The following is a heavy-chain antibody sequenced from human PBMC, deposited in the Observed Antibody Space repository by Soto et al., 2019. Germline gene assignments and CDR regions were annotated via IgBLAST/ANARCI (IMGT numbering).Heavy chain of an antibody. CDR3: AREGRTYYYDSSGGTAFDY. CDR2: IIPIFGTA. D-gene: IGHD3-22*01. V-gene: IGHV1-69*13. J-gene: IGHJ4*02. CDR1: GGTFSSYS. Sequence: GASVKVSCKASGGTFSSYSISWVRHAPGQGLEWMGGIIPIFGTANYAQKFQGRVTITADESTSTAYMELSSLRSEDTAVYYCAREGRTYYYDSSGGTAFDYWGQGTLVTVSS.